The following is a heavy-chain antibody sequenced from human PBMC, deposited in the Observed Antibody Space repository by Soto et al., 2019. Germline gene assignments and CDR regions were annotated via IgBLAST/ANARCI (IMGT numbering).Heavy chain of an antibody. CDR3: ARVRQIAVAGQDYYYGMDV. CDR2: IIPIFGTA. D-gene: IGHD6-19*01. Sequence: SXKVSCKASGGTFSIYAISWVRQAPVQFLEWMGGIIPIFGTANYAQKFQGRVTITADESASTAYMELSSLRSEDTAVYYCARVRQIAVAGQDYYYGMDVWGQGTTVTVSS. CDR1: GGTFSIYA. V-gene: IGHV1-69*13. J-gene: IGHJ6*02.